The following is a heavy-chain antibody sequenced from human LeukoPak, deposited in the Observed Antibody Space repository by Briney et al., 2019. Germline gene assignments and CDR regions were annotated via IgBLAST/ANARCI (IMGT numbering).Heavy chain of an antibody. CDR3: ARVAYDFWSGYHHYYYYGMDV. CDR2: ISYDGSNK. V-gene: IGHV3-30-3*01. D-gene: IGHD3-3*01. Sequence: GGSLRLSCAASGFTFSSYAMHWVRQAPGKGLEWVAVISYDGSNKYYADSVKGRFTISRDNSKDTLYLQMNSLRAEDTAVYYCARVAYDFWSGYHHYYYYGMDVWGQGTTVTVSS. J-gene: IGHJ6*02. CDR1: GFTFSSYA.